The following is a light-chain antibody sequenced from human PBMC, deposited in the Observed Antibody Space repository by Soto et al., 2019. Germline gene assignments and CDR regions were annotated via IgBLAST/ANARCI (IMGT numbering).Light chain of an antibody. Sequence: DIQMTQSPSSLSASVGDRVTITCRASQSISAYLNWYQQKPGKAPKLLIYDTSTLQSGVPPRFSGSGSGTDFNLTISSLQPEDFASYSCQQSYRSPYSFGQGPKLEIE. CDR3: QQSYRSPYS. V-gene: IGKV1-39*01. CDR2: DTS. CDR1: QSISAY. J-gene: IGKJ2*03.